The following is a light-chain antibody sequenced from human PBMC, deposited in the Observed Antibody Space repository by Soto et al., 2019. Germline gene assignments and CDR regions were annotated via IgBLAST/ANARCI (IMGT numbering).Light chain of an antibody. J-gene: IGKJ4*01. CDR1: QSITNY. V-gene: IGKV3-11*01. CDR3: QQRSRWPPVT. Sequence: EIVLTQSPATLSLSPGERATLSCRASQSITNYLAWYQQKPGQAPRLLIYDASNRATGIPARFSGRGSGTDFTLTISGLEHEDFAVYYCQQRSRWPPVTFGGGTKVEIK. CDR2: DAS.